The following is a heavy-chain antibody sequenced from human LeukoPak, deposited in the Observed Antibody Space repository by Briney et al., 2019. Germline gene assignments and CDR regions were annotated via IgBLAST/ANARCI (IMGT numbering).Heavy chain of an antibody. J-gene: IGHJ4*02. V-gene: IGHV4-34*09. CDR3: ARAMPNDYGVYGYFDS. D-gene: IGHD4-17*01. CDR2: INHSGST. CDR1: GGSFSGYY. Sequence: SETLSLTCAVYGGSFSGYYWSWIRQPPGKGLEWIGEINHSGSTNYNPSLKSRVTISVDTSKNQFSLKLSSVTAADTAVYYCARAMPNDYGVYGYFDSWGQGTLVTVSS.